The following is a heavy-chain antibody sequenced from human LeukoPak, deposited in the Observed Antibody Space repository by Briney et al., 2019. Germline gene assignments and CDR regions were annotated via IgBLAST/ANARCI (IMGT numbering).Heavy chain of an antibody. V-gene: IGHV4-38-2*01. D-gene: IGHD3-22*01. Sequence: SETLSLTCAVSGYSISSGYHWCFRQPPPEELVEWIGTIYHSGITQYDPSLKSRVTISVDTSRNQFSLKLTSVTAADTAVYYCARAPYSEIGGYGELDYWGQGTLVTVSS. CDR3: ARAPYSEIGGYGELDY. CDR2: IYHSGIT. J-gene: IGHJ4*02. CDR1: GYSISSGYH.